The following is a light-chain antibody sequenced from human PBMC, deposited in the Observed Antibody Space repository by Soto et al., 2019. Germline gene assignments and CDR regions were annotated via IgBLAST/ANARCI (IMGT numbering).Light chain of an antibody. CDR1: QSVSRY. V-gene: IGKV3-11*01. J-gene: IGKJ1*01. Sequence: EIVLTQSPATLSLSPGDRPTFSSRASQSVSRYLGWYQQKPGQPPRLLIFDASNRATGIPARFSGSGSGTGFTLTIGGLEPEDFAVYYCQQRRDWPWTFGQGTTVEIK. CDR3: QQRRDWPWT. CDR2: DAS.